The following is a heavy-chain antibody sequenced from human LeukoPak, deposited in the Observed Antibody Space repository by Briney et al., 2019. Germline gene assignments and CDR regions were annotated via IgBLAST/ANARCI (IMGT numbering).Heavy chain of an antibody. D-gene: IGHD3-10*01. Sequence: GSLRLSCAASGFTFSSYLMSWVRQAPGKGLEWVATIKEDGNEKYYVDSVKGRFTICRDNAKNSLYLQMNSLRVEDTAVYYCVRERYRGSDYWGQGTLVTVSS. CDR3: VRERYRGSDY. CDR2: IKEDGNEK. V-gene: IGHV3-7*01. CDR1: GFTFSSYL. J-gene: IGHJ4*02.